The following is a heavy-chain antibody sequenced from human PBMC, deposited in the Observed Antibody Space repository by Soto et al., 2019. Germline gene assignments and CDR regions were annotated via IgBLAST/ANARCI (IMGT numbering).Heavy chain of an antibody. Sequence: QVQLVQSGAEVKKPGASVKVSCKASGYTFTNYYIHWVRQAPGQGLEWMGIINPSGGSTSYAQKFQGRVTMTRDTATSTVYMELSSLRSEDTAMYYCARVAVIGAFDIWGQGTMVTFSS. CDR3: ARVAVIGAFDI. CDR1: GYTFTNYY. CDR2: INPSGGST. D-gene: IGHD3-22*01. V-gene: IGHV1-46*03. J-gene: IGHJ3*02.